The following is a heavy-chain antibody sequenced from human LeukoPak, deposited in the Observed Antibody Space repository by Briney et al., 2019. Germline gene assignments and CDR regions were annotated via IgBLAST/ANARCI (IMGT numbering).Heavy chain of an antibody. CDR3: ARGIAAFFDY. CDR1: GFTFTTYS. D-gene: IGHD6-6*01. Sequence: GGSLRLSCAASGFTFTTYSMNWVRQAPGKGLEWVSSISSSSSYIYYADSVKGRFTISVDNAKNSLYLQMNSLRAEDTAVYYCARGIAAFFDYWGQGTLVTVSS. CDR2: ISSSSSYI. J-gene: IGHJ4*02. V-gene: IGHV3-21*01.